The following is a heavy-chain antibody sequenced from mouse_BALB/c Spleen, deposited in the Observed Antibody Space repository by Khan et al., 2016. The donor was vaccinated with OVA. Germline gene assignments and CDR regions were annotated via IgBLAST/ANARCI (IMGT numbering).Heavy chain of an antibody. CDR1: GISITTGNYR. CDR3: ARDYGSLYGYFDV. V-gene: IGHV3-5*02. D-gene: IGHD1-1*01. Sequence: EVKLLESGPGLVKPSQTVSLTCTVTGISITTGNYRWSWIRQFPGNKLEWIGNIYYSGTITYNPSLTSRTTITRDTSKNRFFLEMNSLTAEDTATYYCARDYGSLYGYFDVWGAGTTVTVSS. J-gene: IGHJ1*01. CDR2: IYYSGTI.